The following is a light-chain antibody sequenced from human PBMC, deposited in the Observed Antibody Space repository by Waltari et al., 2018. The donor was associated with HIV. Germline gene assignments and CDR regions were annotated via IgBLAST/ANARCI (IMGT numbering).Light chain of an antibody. Sequence: AIQLTQSPSSLSASVGDRVTITCRASQGISSALAWYQQKPGKAHKLLIYDASSLESGVPSRFSGSGSGTDFTLTISSLQPEDFATYYCQQFNSYPRVTFGGGTKVEIK. J-gene: IGKJ4*01. V-gene: IGKV1-13*02. CDR3: QQFNSYPRVT. CDR2: DAS. CDR1: QGISSA.